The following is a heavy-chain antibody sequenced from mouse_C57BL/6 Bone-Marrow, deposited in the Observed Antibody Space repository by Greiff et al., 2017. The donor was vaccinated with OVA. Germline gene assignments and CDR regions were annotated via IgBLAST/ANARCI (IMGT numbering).Heavy chain of an antibody. CDR1: GFTFSDYG. V-gene: IGHV5-15*01. CDR2: ISNLAYSI. CDR3: ARKGDYYGSSYWYFDV. D-gene: IGHD1-1*01. Sequence: DVHLVESGGGLVQPGGSLKLSCAASGFTFSDYGMAWVRQAPRKGPEWVAFISNLAYSIYYADTVTGRFTISRENAKNTLYLEMSSLRSEDTAMYYCARKGDYYGSSYWYFDVWGTGTTVTVSS. J-gene: IGHJ1*03.